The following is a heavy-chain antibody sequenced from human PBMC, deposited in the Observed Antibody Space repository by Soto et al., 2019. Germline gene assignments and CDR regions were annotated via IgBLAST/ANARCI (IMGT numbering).Heavy chain of an antibody. D-gene: IGHD3-16*01. V-gene: IGHV4-31*02. CDR2: IYYSVST. Sequence: SETLSLTCTVSGGSISSGGYYCSWILHHPGKGLEWIGYIYYSVSTYYNPSLKSRVTISVDTSKNQFYLKMSSVTAADTAVYYCARFAPQKIVVRWGSSWFDPWGQGTLVT. CDR3: ARFAPQKIVVRWGSSWFDP. CDR1: GGSISSGGYY. J-gene: IGHJ5*02.